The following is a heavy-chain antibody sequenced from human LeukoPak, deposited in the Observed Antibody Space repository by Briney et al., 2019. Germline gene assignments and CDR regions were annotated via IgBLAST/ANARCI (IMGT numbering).Heavy chain of an antibody. CDR2: IIPIFGTA. CDR3: ARDKGMATTNYYYYYMDV. D-gene: IGHD5-24*01. J-gene: IGHJ6*03. CDR1: GGTFSGYA. V-gene: IGHV1-69*05. Sequence: ASVKVSCKASGGTFSGYAISWVRQAPVQGLEWMGGIIPIFGTANYAQKFQGRVTITTDESTSTAYMELSSLRSEDTAVYYCARDKGMATTNYYYYYMDVWGKGTTVTVSS.